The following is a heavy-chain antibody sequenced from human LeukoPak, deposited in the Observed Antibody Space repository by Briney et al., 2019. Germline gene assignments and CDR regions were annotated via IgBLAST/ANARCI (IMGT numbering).Heavy chain of an antibody. J-gene: IGHJ4*02. V-gene: IGHV3-9*01. CDR1: GFTFDGYA. CDR3: AKGLLWFGELFSTSFDY. Sequence: PGGSLRLSCAASGFTFDGYAMHWVRQAPGKGLEWVSGISWNSGSIGYADSVKGRFTISRDNAKNSLYLQMNSLRAEDTALYYCAKGLLWFGELFSTSFDYWGQGTLVTVSS. CDR2: ISWNSGSI. D-gene: IGHD3-10*01.